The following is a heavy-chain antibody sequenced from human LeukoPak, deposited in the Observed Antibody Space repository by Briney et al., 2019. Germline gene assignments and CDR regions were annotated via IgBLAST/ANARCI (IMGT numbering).Heavy chain of an antibody. Sequence: ASVKVSCKASGYTFTSYDINWVRQATGQGLEWMGWMNPNSGNTGYAQKFQGRVTMTRNTSISTAYTELSSLRSEDTAVYYCARDSTAYYDYVWGSLDYWGQGTLVTVSS. CDR2: MNPNSGNT. J-gene: IGHJ4*02. CDR3: ARDSTAYYDYVWGSLDY. D-gene: IGHD3-16*01. V-gene: IGHV1-8*02. CDR1: GYTFTSYD.